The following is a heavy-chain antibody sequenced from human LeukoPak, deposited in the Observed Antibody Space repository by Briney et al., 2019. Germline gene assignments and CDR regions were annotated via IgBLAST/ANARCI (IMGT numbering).Heavy chain of an antibody. CDR2: FDPEDGET. Sequence: ASVKVSCKVSGYTLTELSMHWVRQAPGKGLEWMGGFDPEDGETIYAQKFQGRVTMTEDTSTDTAYMELSSLRSEDTAVYYCATSSTYYYGSGSYSPYYYGMDVWGQGTTVTVSS. V-gene: IGHV1-24*01. CDR3: ATSSTYYYGSGSYSPYYYGMDV. J-gene: IGHJ6*02. CDR1: GYTLTELS. D-gene: IGHD3-10*01.